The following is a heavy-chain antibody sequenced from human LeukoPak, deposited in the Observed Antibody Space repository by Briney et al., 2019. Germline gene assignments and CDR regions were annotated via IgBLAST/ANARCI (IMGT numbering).Heavy chain of an antibody. CDR1: GGSFSGYY. V-gene: IGHV4-34*01. D-gene: IGHD4-17*01. CDR2: INHSGST. CDR3: ARAGYGDSDFDY. J-gene: IGHJ4*02. Sequence: SETLSLTCAVYGGSFSGYYWSWIRQPPGKGLEWIGEINHSGSTNYNPSLKSRVTISVDTSKNQFSLKLSSVTAADTAVYNCARAGYGDSDFDYWGQGTLVTVSS.